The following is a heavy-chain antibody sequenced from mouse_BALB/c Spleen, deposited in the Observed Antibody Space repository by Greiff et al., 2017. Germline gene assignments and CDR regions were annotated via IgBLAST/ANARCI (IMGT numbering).Heavy chain of an antibody. Sequence: EVKLQESGGGLVKPGGSLKLSCAASGFTFSSYAMSWVRQSPEKRLEWVAEISSGGSYTYYPDTVTGRFTISRDNAKNTLYLEMSSLRSEDTAMYYCAREGDSSGYVAMDYWGQGTSVTVSS. CDR3: AREGDSSGYVAMDY. CDR1: GFTFSSYA. V-gene: IGHV5-9-4*01. CDR2: ISSGGSYT. D-gene: IGHD3-2*01. J-gene: IGHJ4*01.